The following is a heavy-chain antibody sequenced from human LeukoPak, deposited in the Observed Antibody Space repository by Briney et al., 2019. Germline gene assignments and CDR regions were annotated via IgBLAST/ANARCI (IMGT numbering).Heavy chain of an antibody. J-gene: IGHJ5*02. D-gene: IGHD3-9*01. V-gene: IGHV1-69*13. CDR3: ARDLGYDILTGYSGNNWFDP. Sequence: WASVKVSCKASGGTFSSYAISWVRQAPGQGLEWMGGIIPIFGTANYAQKFQGRVTITADESTSTAYMELSSLRSEDTAVYYCARDLGYDILTGYSGNNWFDPWGQGTLVTVSS. CDR1: GGTFSSYA. CDR2: IIPIFGTA.